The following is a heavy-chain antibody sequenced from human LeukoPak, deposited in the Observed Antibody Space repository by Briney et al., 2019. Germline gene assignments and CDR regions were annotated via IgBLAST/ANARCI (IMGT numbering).Heavy chain of an antibody. Sequence: GGSLRLSCAASGFSFSNYAMSWVRQAPGKGLEWVSAISGNGGSLYYADPMKGRFTISRDNSKSELYLQVNSLTAEDTAVYYCAKRDAYDSSGFSPLFDHWGQGTLVTVSS. CDR2: ISGNGGSL. V-gene: IGHV3-23*01. CDR1: GFSFSNYA. J-gene: IGHJ4*02. D-gene: IGHD3-22*01. CDR3: AKRDAYDSSGFSPLFDH.